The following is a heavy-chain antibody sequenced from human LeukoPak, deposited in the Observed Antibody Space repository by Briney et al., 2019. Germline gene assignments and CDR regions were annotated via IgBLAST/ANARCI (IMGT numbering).Heavy chain of an antibody. CDR2: IIPILGIA. V-gene: IGHV1-69*04. CDR3: ARDWPDIVVVPAAIPFDP. Sequence: GASVKVSCKASGGTFSSYAISWVRQAPGQGLEWMGRIIPILGIANYAQKFQGRVTITADKSTSTAYMELSSLRSEDTAVYYCARDWPDIVVVPAAIPFDPWGQGTLVTVSP. CDR1: GGTFSSYA. J-gene: IGHJ5*02. D-gene: IGHD2-2*01.